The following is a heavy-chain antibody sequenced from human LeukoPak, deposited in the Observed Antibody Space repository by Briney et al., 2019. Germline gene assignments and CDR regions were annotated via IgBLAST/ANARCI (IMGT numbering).Heavy chain of an antibody. CDR1: GFSVTSNY. CDR2: LYGGVST. CDR3: AKGTDFWSGYSFDH. J-gene: IGHJ4*02. D-gene: IGHD3-3*01. V-gene: IGHV3-53*01. Sequence: GGSLRLPCAASGFSVTSNYMSWVRQAPGKGLEWVSVLYGGVSTFYPDSVKGRFTISRDTSKNVVYLQMNTVRAEDTAVYFCAKGTDFWSGYSFDHWGQGVLVTVSS.